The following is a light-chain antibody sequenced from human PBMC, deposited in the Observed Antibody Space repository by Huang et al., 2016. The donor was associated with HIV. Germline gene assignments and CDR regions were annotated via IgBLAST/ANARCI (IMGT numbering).Light chain of an antibody. CDR2: WAS. V-gene: IGKV4-1*01. CDR1: RSILYNSNNKNY. J-gene: IGKJ3*01. CDR3: QQYYTTPGT. Sequence: DIVLTQSPDSLAVSLGERATINCSSSRSILYNSNNKNYLAWHQQKPGQSPKLLIYWASTRESGVTDRFSGSGSETDFTLTISSLQAEDVAVYFCQQYYTTPGTFGPGTTVHIK.